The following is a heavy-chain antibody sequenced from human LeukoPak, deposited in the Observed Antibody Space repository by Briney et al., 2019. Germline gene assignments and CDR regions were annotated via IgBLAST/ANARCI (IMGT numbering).Heavy chain of an antibody. J-gene: IGHJ5*02. CDR2: IIPIFGTA. CDR3: ARDPDSQYCSSTSCYSWFDP. D-gene: IGHD2-2*01. CDR1: GYTLTELS. V-gene: IGHV1-69*13. Sequence: SVKVSCKVSGYTLTELSMHWVRQAPGQGLEWMGGIIPIFGTANYAQKFQGRVTITADESTSTAYMELSSLRSEDTAVYYCARDPDSQYCSSTSCYSWFDPWGQGTLVTVSS.